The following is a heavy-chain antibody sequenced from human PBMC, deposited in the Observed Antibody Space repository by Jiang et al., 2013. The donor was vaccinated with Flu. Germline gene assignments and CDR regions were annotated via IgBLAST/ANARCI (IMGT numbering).Heavy chain of an antibody. CDR1: GYTFTGYY. CDR2: INPNNGDT. J-gene: IGHJ4*02. D-gene: IGHD6-13*01. Sequence: GAEVKKPGASVKVSCKASGYTFTGYYMHWVRQAPGQGLECMGRINPNNGDTDYSQKFQGRVTLTRDTSINTAYMELSRLRSDDTAVYYCARSQDDHKLDPLHWGQGTLVTVSS. CDR3: ARSQDDHKLDPLH. V-gene: IGHV1-2*06.